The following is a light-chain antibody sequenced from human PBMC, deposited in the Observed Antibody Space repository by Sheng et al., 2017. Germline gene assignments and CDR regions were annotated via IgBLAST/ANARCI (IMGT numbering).Light chain of an antibody. Sequence: DIQMTQSPSSLSASVRDRVTITCRASHSIGNWLAWYQKKPGKAPKLLIYRTSTLESGVPSRFSGSGSGTEFTLTINSLQPHDIATYYCLQYNTYPWTFGHGTKVEIK. CDR1: HSIGNW. CDR3: LQYNTYPWT. V-gene: IGKV1-5*03. CDR2: RTS. J-gene: IGKJ1*01.